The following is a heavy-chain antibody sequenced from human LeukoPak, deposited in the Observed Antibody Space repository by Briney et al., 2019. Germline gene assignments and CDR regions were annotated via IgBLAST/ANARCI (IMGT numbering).Heavy chain of an antibody. CDR1: GGSISGTTYY. J-gene: IGHJ5*02. CDR3: ARDVLRAYGDYMGNQRYNWFDP. Sequence: SETLSLTCTVSGGSISGTTYYWGWIRQPPGKGLEWIGSIYYSGNTYYNPSLKSRVTISVDTSKNQFSLKLSSVTAADTAVYYCARDVLRAYGDYMGNQRYNWFDPWGQGTLVTVSS. D-gene: IGHD4-17*01. V-gene: IGHV4-39*07. CDR2: IYYSGNT.